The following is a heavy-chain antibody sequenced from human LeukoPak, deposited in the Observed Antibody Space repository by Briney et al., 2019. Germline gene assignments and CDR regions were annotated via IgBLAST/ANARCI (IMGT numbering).Heavy chain of an antibody. CDR1: GGSISSYY. V-gene: IGHV4-59*01. D-gene: IGHD2-15*01. CDR2: IYYSGST. CDR3: ARGGYCSGGSCYPLLNY. Sequence: SETLSLTCTVSGGSISSYYWSWIRQPPGKGRDWSGYIYYSGSTNYNPSLKSRVTISVDTSKNQSSLKLSSVTAADTAVYYCARGGYCSGGSCYPLLNYWGQGTLVTVSS. J-gene: IGHJ4*02.